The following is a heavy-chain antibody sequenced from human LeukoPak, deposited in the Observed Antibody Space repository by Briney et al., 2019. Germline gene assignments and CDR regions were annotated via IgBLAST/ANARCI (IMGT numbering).Heavy chain of an antibody. J-gene: IGHJ6*03. V-gene: IGHV1-2*02. CDR1: GYTFTGYY. Sequence: ASVKVSCKASGYTFTGYYMHWVRQAPGQGLEWMGWINPNSGGANYAQKFQGRVTMTRDTSISTAYMELSRLRSDDTAVYYCARDDTAMVTGYYYMDVWGKGTTVTVSS. D-gene: IGHD5-18*01. CDR3: ARDDTAMVTGYYYMDV. CDR2: INPNSGGA.